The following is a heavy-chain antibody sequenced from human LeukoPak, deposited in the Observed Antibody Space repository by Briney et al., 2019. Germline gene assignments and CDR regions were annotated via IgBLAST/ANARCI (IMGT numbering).Heavy chain of an antibody. D-gene: IGHD6-19*01. V-gene: IGHV3-30*04. CDR3: ARDPPFRTGWSQNFFDF. CDR2: ISFDGGNI. CDR1: GFTFEDYA. Sequence: PGGSLRLSCTPSGFTFEDYAMHWVRQAPGKGLEWVALISFDGGNIYYADSVKGRFTISRDNSNNMLYLQMESLRGDDTAVYYCARDPPFRTGWSQNFFDFWGQGTLVTVSS. J-gene: IGHJ4*02.